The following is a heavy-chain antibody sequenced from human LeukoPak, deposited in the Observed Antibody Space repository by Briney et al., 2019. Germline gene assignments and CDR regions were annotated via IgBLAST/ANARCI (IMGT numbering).Heavy chain of an antibody. CDR3: ASSGSIQLWLLNY. CDR2: INHSGST. V-gene: IGHV4-34*01. J-gene: IGHJ4*02. Sequence: SETLSLTCAVYGGSFSGYYWSWIRQPPGKGLEWIGEINHSGSTNYNPSLKGRVTISVDTSKNQFSLKLSSVTAADTAVYYCASSGSIQLWLLNYWGQGTLVTVSS. CDR1: GGSFSGYY. D-gene: IGHD5-18*01.